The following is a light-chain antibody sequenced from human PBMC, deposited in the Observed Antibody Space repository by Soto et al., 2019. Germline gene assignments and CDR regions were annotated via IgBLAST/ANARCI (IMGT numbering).Light chain of an antibody. Sequence: EIVLTQSPATLSLSPGERATLSCRASQTVSSSLASYQQKPGQAPRLLIYEVSNRATGIPARFSGSGSGADFTLTSSSLEPGDFALYYCQQHINWPLTFGGGTKV. CDR2: EVS. V-gene: IGKV3-11*01. CDR1: QTVSSS. CDR3: QQHINWPLT. J-gene: IGKJ4*01.